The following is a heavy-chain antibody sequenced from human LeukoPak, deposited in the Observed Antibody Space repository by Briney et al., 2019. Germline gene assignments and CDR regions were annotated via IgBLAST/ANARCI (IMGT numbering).Heavy chain of an antibody. CDR1: GGTFSSYA. CDR2: IIPIFGTA. D-gene: IGHD4-17*01. V-gene: IGHV1-69*05. Sequence: SVKVSCKASGGTFSSYAISWVRQAPGQGLEWMGRIIPIFGTANYAQKFQGRVSITTDESTSTAYMELSRLRSEDTAVYYCARMRDDYGLNWGQGTLVTVSS. CDR3: ARMRDDYGLN. J-gene: IGHJ4*02.